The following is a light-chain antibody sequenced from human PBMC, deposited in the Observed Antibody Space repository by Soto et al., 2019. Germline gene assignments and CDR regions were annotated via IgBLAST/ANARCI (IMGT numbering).Light chain of an antibody. V-gene: IGKV1-27*01. CDR3: QKYYSAPLT. CDR2: ASS. J-gene: IGKJ4*01. Sequence: DVQMTQSPSSLSASVGDRVTITCRASHGISDVLAWYQQKAGKPPKLLIYASSVLQSGVPSRFRGSRSGTEFTLTISGLQPEDVATYYCQKYYSAPLTFGGGTKVELK. CDR1: HGISDV.